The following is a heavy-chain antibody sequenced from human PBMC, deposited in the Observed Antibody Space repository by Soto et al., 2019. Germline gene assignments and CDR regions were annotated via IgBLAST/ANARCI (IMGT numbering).Heavy chain of an antibody. CDR1: GGSISSYY. CDR2: IYYSGST. J-gene: IGHJ4*02. D-gene: IGHD6-6*01. V-gene: IGHV4-59*01. Sequence: SETLSLTCTVSGGSISSYYWSWIRQPPGKGLEWIGYIYYSGSTNYNPSLKSRVTISVDTSKNQFSLKLSSVTAADTAVYYCARAPYSSFPFDYWGQGTLVTVSS. CDR3: ARAPYSSFPFDY.